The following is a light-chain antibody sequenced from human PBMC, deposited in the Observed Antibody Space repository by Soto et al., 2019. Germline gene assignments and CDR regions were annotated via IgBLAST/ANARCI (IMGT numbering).Light chain of an antibody. V-gene: IGKV1-27*01. CDR3: QNYDSAPWT. CDR2: TAS. J-gene: IGKJ1*01. CDR1: RDITDY. Sequence: IQMTLSPSSLSASVGDRVTITCRASRDITDYLAWYQQKPGQVPKLLVYTASTLQSGVPSRFTASGSGTDFTLTITGLQPEDFATYYCQNYDSAPWTFGQGSKVDIK.